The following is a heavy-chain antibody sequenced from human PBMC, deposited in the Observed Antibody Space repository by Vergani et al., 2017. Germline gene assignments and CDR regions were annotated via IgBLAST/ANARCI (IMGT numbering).Heavy chain of an antibody. CDR1: GGSISSYY. D-gene: IGHD6-13*01. CDR2: IYYSGST. CDR3: ARGGSSSWYCDY. J-gene: IGHJ4*02. V-gene: IGHV4-59*01. Sequence: QVQQQESGPGLVKPSETLSLTCTVSGGSISSYYWSWIRQPPGKGLEWIGYIYYSGSTNYNPSLKSRVTISVDTSKNQFSLKLSSVTAADTAVYYCARGGSSSWYCDYWGQGTLVTVSS.